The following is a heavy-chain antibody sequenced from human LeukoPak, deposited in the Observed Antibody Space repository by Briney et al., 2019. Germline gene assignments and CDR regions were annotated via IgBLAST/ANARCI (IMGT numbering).Heavy chain of an antibody. D-gene: IGHD3-3*01. CDR2: INHSGST. J-gene: IGHJ4*02. CDR1: GGSISSSTYY. CDR3: ARRAITIFGVFFDY. Sequence: SETLSLTCTVSGGSISSSTYYWGWIRQPPGKGLEWIGEINHSGSTNYNPSLKSRVTISVDTSKNQFSLKLSSVTAADTAVYYCARRAITIFGVFFDYWGQGTLVTVSS. V-gene: IGHV4-39*07.